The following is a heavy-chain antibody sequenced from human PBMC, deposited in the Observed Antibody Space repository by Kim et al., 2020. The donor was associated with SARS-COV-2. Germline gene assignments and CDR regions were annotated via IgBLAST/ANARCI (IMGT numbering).Heavy chain of an antibody. Sequence: GGSLRLSCAASGFTFSSYAMSWVRQAPGKGLEWVSVIYSGGSSTYYAESVKGRFTISRDNSKNTLYLQMNSLRAEDTAVYYCARWFGHRLQEYYFDYWGQGTLVTVSA. CDR1: GFTFSSYA. J-gene: IGHJ4*02. CDR3: ARWFGHRLQEYYFDY. CDR2: IYSGGSST. D-gene: IGHD3-10*01. V-gene: IGHV3-23*03.